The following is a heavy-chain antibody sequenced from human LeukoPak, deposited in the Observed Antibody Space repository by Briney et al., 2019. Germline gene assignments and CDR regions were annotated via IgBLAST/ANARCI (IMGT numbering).Heavy chain of an antibody. J-gene: IGHJ6*02. CDR2: IYSGGST. V-gene: IGHV3-66*01. Sequence: GGSLRLSCAASGFAVSSNYMSWVRQAPGKGLEWVSFIYSGGSTYYADSVKGRFSISRDNSKNTLYLQMNSLRAEDTAVYYCAREVVGDCSGGSCSYYGMDVWGQGTTVTVSS. CDR1: GFAVSSNY. D-gene: IGHD2-15*01. CDR3: AREVVGDCSGGSCSYYGMDV.